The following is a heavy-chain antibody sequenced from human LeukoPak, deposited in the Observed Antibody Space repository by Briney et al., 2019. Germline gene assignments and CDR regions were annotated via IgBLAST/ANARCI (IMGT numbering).Heavy chain of an antibody. V-gene: IGHV3-30*04. CDR2: ISYDGSNK. CDR1: GFTFSSCA. Sequence: PGGSLRLSCAASGFTFSSCAMHWVRQAPGKGLEWVAVISYDGSNKYYADSVKGRFTISRDNSKNTLYLQMNSLRAEDTAVYYCARDRVTMVRGVISWTFDYWGQGTLVTVSS. D-gene: IGHD3-10*01. CDR3: ARDRVTMVRGVISWTFDY. J-gene: IGHJ4*02.